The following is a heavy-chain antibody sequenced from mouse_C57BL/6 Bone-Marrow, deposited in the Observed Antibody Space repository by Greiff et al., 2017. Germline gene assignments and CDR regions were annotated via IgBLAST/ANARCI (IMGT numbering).Heavy chain of an antibody. D-gene: IGHD2-12*01. V-gene: IGHV1-76*01. J-gene: IGHJ1*03. CDR1: GSTFTDYY. CDR3: ARERGYYRGYFDV. CDR2: ISPGSGTT. Sequence: VQLMESGAELVRPGASVQLSCPASGSTFTDYYINWVTQAPVQGLAWIARISPGSGTTSYTEHVKGTATLTAEKSSITAYMRLSSLASEDSAVYLSARERGYYRGYFDVWGTGTTVTVAA.